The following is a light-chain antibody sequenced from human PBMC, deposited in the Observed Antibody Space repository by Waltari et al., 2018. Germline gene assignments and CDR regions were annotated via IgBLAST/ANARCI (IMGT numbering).Light chain of an antibody. CDR1: QSASTY. J-gene: IGKJ4*01. CDR2: AAS. CDR3: QQSFSTPHT. Sequence: DIQMTQSPSSLSSSFGDRVTTTFRASQSASTYINWYQQKPGKAPDLLIYAASKLQSGVPSRFSGSGSGTDFTLTISRLQPEDSATYYCQQSFSTPHTFGGGTKVEI. V-gene: IGKV1-39*01.